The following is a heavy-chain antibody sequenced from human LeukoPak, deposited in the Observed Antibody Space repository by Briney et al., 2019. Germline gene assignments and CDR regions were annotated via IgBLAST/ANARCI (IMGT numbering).Heavy chain of an antibody. Sequence: GRSLRLSCAASGFTFSSYGMHWVRQAPGKGLEWVAVISYDGSNKYYADSVKGRFTISRDNSKNTLYLQMNSLRAEDTAVYYCAKGHSHVDTAMVLGYWGQGTLVTVSS. CDR1: GFTFSSYG. V-gene: IGHV3-30*18. CDR3: AKGHSHVDTAMVLGY. J-gene: IGHJ4*02. CDR2: ISYDGSNK. D-gene: IGHD5-18*01.